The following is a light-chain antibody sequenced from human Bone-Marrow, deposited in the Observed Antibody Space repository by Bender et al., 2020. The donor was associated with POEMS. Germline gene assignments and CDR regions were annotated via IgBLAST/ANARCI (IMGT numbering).Light chain of an antibody. CDR3: QSAGSSSGYPV. J-gene: IGLJ3*02. Sequence: SYVLTQPPSVSAAPGKTATFTCGGNNIGSKSVHWYQQKPGQAPVLVVYDDSDRPSGIPERFSGSSSETTVTLTISGVQAEDEADYYCQSAGSSSGYPVFGGGTKLTVL. V-gene: IGLV3-21*01. CDR2: DDS. CDR1: NIGSKS.